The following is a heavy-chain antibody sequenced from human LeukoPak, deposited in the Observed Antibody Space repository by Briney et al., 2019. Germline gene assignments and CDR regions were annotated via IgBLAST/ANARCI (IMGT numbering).Heavy chain of an antibody. CDR1: GYTFTGYY. CDR3: ARAGSGYLRY. CDR2: INPNSGGT. D-gene: IGHD3-22*01. Sequence: GESLKISCETSGYTFTGYYMHWVRQAPGQGLEWMGWINPNSGGTNYAQKFQGRVTMTRDTSISTAYMELSRLRSDDTAVYYCARAGSGYLRYWGQGTLVTVSS. J-gene: IGHJ4*02. V-gene: IGHV1-2*02.